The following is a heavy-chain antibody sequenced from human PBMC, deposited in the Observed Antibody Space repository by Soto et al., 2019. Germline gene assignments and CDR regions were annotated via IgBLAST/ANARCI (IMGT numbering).Heavy chain of an antibody. Sequence: EVQLLESGGGLVQPGGSLRLSCAASGFTFSSYAMSWVRQAPGKGLEWVSAISGSGGSTYYAASVKGRFTISRDNSKNSLYLQMNSLRAEDTAVYYCAKGIVVVTAPLDYWGQGTLVTVSS. CDR1: GFTFSSYA. CDR2: ISGSGGST. J-gene: IGHJ4*02. V-gene: IGHV3-23*01. CDR3: AKGIVVVTAPLDY. D-gene: IGHD2-21*02.